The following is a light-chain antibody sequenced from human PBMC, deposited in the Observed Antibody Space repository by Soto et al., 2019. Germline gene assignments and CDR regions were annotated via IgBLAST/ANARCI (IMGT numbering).Light chain of an antibody. CDR3: SSYRSGGTFV. J-gene: IGLJ1*01. V-gene: IGLV2-14*01. CDR2: VVS. CDR1: SSDVGGYNY. Sequence: QSALTQPASVSGSPGQSIAISCTGTSSDVGGYNYVSWHQQHPGKAPKVLISVVSNRPSGVPNRFSGSKSGNTASLTISGLQAEDEADYYCSSYRSGGTFVFGSGTKLTVL.